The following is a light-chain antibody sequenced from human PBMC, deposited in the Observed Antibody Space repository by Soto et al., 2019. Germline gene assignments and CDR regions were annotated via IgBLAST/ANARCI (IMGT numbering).Light chain of an antibody. CDR2: DAS. J-gene: IGKJ1*01. Sequence: DIHLTQSASTLSSSLGDRVTITCRASQTVNAWLAWYQHKPGKAPKPLIYDASSLESGVPARFSGSGSGTEFILTISSLQPDDVGTYYCQQYNTHSGTFGQGTKVDIK. V-gene: IGKV1-5*01. CDR3: QQYNTHSGT. CDR1: QTVNAW.